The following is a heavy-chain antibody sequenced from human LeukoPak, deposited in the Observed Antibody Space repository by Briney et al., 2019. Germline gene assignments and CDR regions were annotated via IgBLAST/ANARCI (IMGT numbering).Heavy chain of an antibody. J-gene: IGHJ5*02. CDR1: GFTFSSYA. Sequence: GGSLRLSCSASGFTFSSYAMHWVRQAPGKGLEYVSAISSNGGSTYYADSVKGRFTISRDNSKNTLYLQMSSLRAEDTAVYYCARGNYDFWSGYGLNWFDPWGQGTLVTVSS. V-gene: IGHV3-64D*06. CDR3: ARGNYDFWSGYGLNWFDP. CDR2: ISSNGGST. D-gene: IGHD3-3*01.